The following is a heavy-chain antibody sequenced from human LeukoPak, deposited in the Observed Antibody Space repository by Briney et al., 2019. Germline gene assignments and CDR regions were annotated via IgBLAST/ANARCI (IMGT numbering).Heavy chain of an antibody. CDR1: GYTFTSYY. V-gene: IGHV1-46*01. D-gene: IGHD4-17*01. CDR2: INPSGGST. Sequence: GASVKVSCKASGYTFTSYYMHWLRQAPGQGLEWMGIINPSGGSTSYAQKFQGRVTMTRDMSTSTVYMELSSLRSEDTAVYYCARHPYGDYYYFDYWGQGTLVTVSS. J-gene: IGHJ4*02. CDR3: ARHPYGDYYYFDY.